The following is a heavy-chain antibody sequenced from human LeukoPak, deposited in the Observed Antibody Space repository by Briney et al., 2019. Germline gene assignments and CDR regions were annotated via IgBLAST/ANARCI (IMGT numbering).Heavy chain of an antibody. CDR2: ISSSSSYI. CDR3: AGGDFWSGYYGD. J-gene: IGHJ4*02. V-gene: IGHV3-21*01. D-gene: IGHD3-3*01. CDR1: GFTFSSYS. Sequence: PGGSLRPSCAASGFTFSSYSMNWVRQAPGKGLEWVSSISSSSSYIYYADSVKGRFTISRDNAKNSLYLQMNSLRAEDTAVYYCAGGDFWSGYYGDWGQGTLVTVSS.